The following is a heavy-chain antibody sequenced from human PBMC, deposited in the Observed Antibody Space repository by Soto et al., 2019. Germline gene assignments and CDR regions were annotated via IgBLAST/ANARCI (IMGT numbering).Heavy chain of an antibody. CDR2: ISYDGSNK. D-gene: IGHD2-2*01. V-gene: IGHV3-30*18. CDR1: GFTFSSYG. Sequence: AGGSLRLSCAASGFTFSSYGMHWVRQAPGKGLEWVAVISYDGSNKYYADSVKGRFTISRDNSKNTLYLQMNSLRAEDTAVYYCAKDVVPAAIAENWFDPWGQGTLVTVSS. CDR3: AKDVVPAAIAENWFDP. J-gene: IGHJ5*02.